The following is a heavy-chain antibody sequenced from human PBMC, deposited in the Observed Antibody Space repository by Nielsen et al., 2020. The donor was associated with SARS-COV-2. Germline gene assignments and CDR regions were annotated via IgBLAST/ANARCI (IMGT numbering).Heavy chain of an antibody. D-gene: IGHD2-2*02. CDR2: VSHSGST. V-gene: IGHV4-4*02. J-gene: IGHJ6*03. CDR3: ARGHLVVVPSPILGLGPFFYSFYLDV. CDR1: GVSVSSNDW. Sequence: SETLSLTCAVSGVSVSSNDWWTWVRQSPGKGLEWIGEVSHSGSTNYSPSLKSRVTLSMDKSRRQFSLRLASVSAADTAVYFCARGHLVVVPSPILGLGPFFYSFYLDVWGKGTTVTVSS.